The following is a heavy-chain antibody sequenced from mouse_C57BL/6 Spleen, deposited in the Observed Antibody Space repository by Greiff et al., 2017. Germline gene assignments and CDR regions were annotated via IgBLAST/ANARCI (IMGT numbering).Heavy chain of an antibody. D-gene: IGHD2-3*01. Sequence: VKLQQPGAELVKPGASVKMSCKASGYTFTSCWITWVKQRPGQGLEWIGDIYPGSGSTNYNEKFKSKATLTVDTSSSTAYMQLSSLTSEDSAVYYCARSYDGYYWFAYWGQGTLVTVSA. J-gene: IGHJ3*01. CDR3: ARSYDGYYWFAY. CDR1: GYTFTSCW. V-gene: IGHV1-55*01. CDR2: IYPGSGST.